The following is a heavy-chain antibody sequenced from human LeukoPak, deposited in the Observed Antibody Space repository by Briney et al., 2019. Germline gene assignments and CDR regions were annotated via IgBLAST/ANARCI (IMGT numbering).Heavy chain of an antibody. Sequence: PSETLSLTCAVSGGSISSSNWWSWVRQPPGKGLEWIGEIYHSGSTNYNPSLKSRVTISVDKSKNQFSLKLSSVTAADTAVYYCARSGDYGDYSLWYWGQGTLVTVSS. CDR2: IYHSGST. D-gene: IGHD4-17*01. CDR1: GGSISSSNW. CDR3: ARSGDYGDYSLWY. J-gene: IGHJ4*02. V-gene: IGHV4-4*02.